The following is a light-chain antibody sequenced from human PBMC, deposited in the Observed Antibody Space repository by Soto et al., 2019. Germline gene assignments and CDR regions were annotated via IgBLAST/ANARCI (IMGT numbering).Light chain of an antibody. J-gene: IGLJ1*01. V-gene: IGLV2-14*01. CDR2: EVR. Sequence: QSVLTQPASVSGSPGQSITISCTGTSSDVGFYNYVSSYQQNPGKAPKLMIYEVRNRPSGVSNRFSGSKSGNTASLTISGLQAEDEADYYCSSFTNTDTLVFGTGTKLTVL. CDR3: SSFTNTDTLV. CDR1: SSDVGFYNY.